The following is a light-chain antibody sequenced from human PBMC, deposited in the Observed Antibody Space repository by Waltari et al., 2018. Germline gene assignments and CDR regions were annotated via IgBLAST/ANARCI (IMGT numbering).Light chain of an antibody. CDR2: GNS. V-gene: IGLV1-40*01. CDR1: SSNIGAGYD. CDR3: QSYDSSLSVV. J-gene: IGLJ2*01. Sequence: QSVLTQPPSVSGAPGQRVTISCTGTSSNIGAGYDVTWYQQLPGTAPKRLIYGNSNRPSGVPDRFSGSKSGTSASLAITGLQAEDEADYYCQSYDSSLSVVFGGGTKLTVL.